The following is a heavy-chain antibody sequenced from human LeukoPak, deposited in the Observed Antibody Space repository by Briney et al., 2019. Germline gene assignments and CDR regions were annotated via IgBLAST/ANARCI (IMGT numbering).Heavy chain of an antibody. J-gene: IGHJ4*02. CDR3: ARDYRGGDCSFDY. D-gene: IGHD2-21*02. CDR2: INPNSGGT. V-gene: IGHV1-2*02. Sequence: ATVKVSCKASGYTFTDYYLHWVRQAPGQGLEWLGSINPNSGGTDYAQKFQGRVTMTRDTSISTAYMDLSRLRSDDTAVYFCARDYRGGDCSFDYWGQGTLVTVSS. CDR1: GYTFTDYY.